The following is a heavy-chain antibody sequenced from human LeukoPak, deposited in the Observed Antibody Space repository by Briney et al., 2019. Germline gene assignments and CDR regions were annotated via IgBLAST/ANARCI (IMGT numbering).Heavy chain of an antibody. V-gene: IGHV3-15*01. CDR1: GFIFSNAW. CDR3: TTDPKNIVPASDY. D-gene: IGHD2-8*01. Sequence: GGSLRLSCVASGFIFSNAWMSWVRQAPGKGLEWVGRIKSKTDGGIIDYAAPVKGRFTISRDDSTNTLSLQMNSLKTEDTAVYYCTTDPKNIVPASDYWGQGTLVTVSS. CDR2: IKSKTDGGII. J-gene: IGHJ4*02.